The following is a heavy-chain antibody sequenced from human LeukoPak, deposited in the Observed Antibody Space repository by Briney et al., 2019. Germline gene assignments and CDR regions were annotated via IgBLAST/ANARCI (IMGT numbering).Heavy chain of an antibody. CDR3: ARDPSRPYSRSWLDY. Sequence: GGSLTLSCAASGFTVSNRYMTWVRHAAGEGREWVSDIFRDGRTIYADSVKARSTISRDRASTTLSLQMNSLRVEDTAVYYCARDPSRPYSRSWLDYWGQGTLVTVSS. D-gene: IGHD6-13*01. V-gene: IGHV3-66*01. J-gene: IGHJ4*02. CDR2: IFRDGRT. CDR1: GFTVSNRY.